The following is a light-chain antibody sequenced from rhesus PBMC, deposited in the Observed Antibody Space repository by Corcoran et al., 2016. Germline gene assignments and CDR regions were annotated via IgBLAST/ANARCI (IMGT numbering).Light chain of an antibody. CDR2: FAT. J-gene: IGKJ1*01. CDR1: QGISNY. CDR3: QQFHSLPRP. Sequence: DIQMTQSPSSVSASVGDRVTITCRASQGISNYVAWYQQNPGKAPKLLIYFATTVQRGVPSRFRGSGSGTEFTLIISSLQPEDFATYSCQQFHSLPRPFGHGTKVEIK. V-gene: IGKV1-25*01.